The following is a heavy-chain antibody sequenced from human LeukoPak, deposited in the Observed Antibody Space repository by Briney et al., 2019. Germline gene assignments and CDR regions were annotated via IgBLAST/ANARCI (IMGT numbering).Heavy chain of an antibody. CDR1: GFTFSSYG. CDR2: IRYDGTNK. J-gene: IGHJ4*02. V-gene: IGHV3-30*02. CDR3: ARRAGAYSHPYDY. Sequence: GGSLRLSCAASGFTFSSYGMHWVRQAPGKGLEWVAFIRYDGTNKYYADSVKGRFTISRDNFKNTLYLKMNNLRAEDTAVYYCARRAGAYSHPYDYWGQGTLVTVSS. D-gene: IGHD4/OR15-4a*01.